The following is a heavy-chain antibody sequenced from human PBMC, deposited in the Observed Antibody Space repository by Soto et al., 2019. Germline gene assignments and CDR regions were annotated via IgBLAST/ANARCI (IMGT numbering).Heavy chain of an antibody. V-gene: IGHV4-34*01. CDR3: AREEGASSTNRYYYYGRDV. CDR1: GGSFIGSC. CDR2: INHSGST. Sequence: SDALSLSCRGDGGSFIGSCWSWIRLPPGSALEWIGEINHSGSTNYNQSLKSRVTISVDTSKNQFSPKLSSVTAADTAVYYCAREEGASSTNRYYYYGRDVWGKGTTV. D-gene: IGHD3-10*01. J-gene: IGHJ6*04.